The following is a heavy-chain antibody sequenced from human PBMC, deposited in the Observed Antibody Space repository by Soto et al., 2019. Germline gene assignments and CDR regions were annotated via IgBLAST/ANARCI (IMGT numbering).Heavy chain of an antibody. V-gene: IGHV5-51*01. J-gene: IGHJ6*02. CDR3: ARHEYSSPADPRGYYYYYGMDV. D-gene: IGHD6-6*01. Sequence: PGESQKISCKGSGYSFTSYWIGWVRQMPGKGLEWMGIIYPGDSDTRYSPSFQGQVTISADKSISTAYLQWSSLKASDTAMYYCARHEYSSPADPRGYYYYYGMDVWGQGTTVTVSS. CDR2: IYPGDSDT. CDR1: GYSFTSYW.